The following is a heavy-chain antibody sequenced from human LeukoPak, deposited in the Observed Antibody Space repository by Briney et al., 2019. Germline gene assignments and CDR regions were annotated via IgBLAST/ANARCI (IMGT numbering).Heavy chain of an antibody. D-gene: IGHD2-15*01. CDR1: GGSISSYY. V-gene: IGHV4-4*07. CDR3: ARDPGIGYCSGGSCYSSLNNWFDP. Sequence: SETLSLTCTVSGGSISSYYWSWIRQPAGKGLEWIGRIYTSGSTNYNPSLKSRVTMSVDTSKSQFSLKLSSVTAADTAVYYCARDPGIGYCSGGSCYSSLNNWFDPWGQGTLVTASS. CDR2: IYTSGST. J-gene: IGHJ5*02.